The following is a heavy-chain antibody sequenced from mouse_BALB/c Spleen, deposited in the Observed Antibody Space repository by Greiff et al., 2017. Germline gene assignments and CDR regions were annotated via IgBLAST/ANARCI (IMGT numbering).Heavy chain of an antibody. V-gene: IGHV3-8*02. CDR1: GDSITSGY. D-gene: IGHD2-4*01. Sequence: EVKLMESGPSLVKPSQTLSLTCSVTGDSITSGYWNWIRKFPGNKLEYMGYISYSGSTYYNPSLKSRISITRDTSKNQYYLQLNSVTTEDTATYYCAREADDYDARLIAYWGQGTLVTVSA. CDR2: ISYSGST. J-gene: IGHJ3*01. CDR3: AREADDYDARLIAY.